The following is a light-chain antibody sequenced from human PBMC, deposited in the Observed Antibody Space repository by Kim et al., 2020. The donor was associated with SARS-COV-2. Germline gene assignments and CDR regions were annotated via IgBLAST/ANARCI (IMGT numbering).Light chain of an antibody. CDR1: QSIISL. CDR2: NAS. V-gene: IGKV1-5*03. CDR3: QQYNSYST. Sequence: SASLGHSVTIPCRASQSIISLLAWYPQKPVKAPNLLIYNASILETGVPSRFSGSGSGTEFTLTISSLQPDDFATYYCQQYNSYSTFGQGTKVDIK. J-gene: IGKJ1*01.